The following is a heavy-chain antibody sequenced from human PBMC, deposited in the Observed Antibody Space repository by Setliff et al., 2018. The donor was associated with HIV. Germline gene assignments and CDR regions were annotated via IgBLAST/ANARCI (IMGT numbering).Heavy chain of an antibody. CDR2: IYYSGTT. J-gene: IGHJ6*03. V-gene: IGHV4-59*08. CDR3: ARHLYYYDSSGYLQPYYYMDV. CDR1: GGSISLYY. D-gene: IGHD3-22*01. Sequence: PSETLSVTCTVSGGSISLYYWSWIRQPPGKGLEWIGYIYYSGTTNYNPSLKSRVTIPVDTSKNQFSLRLTSVTAADTAVYYCARHLYYYDSSGYLQPYYYMDVWGKGTTVTVSS.